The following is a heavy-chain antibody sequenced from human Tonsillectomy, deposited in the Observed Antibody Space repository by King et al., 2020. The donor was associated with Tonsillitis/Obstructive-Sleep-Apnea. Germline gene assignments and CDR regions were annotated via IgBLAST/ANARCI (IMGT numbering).Heavy chain of an antibody. D-gene: IGHD3-22*01. Sequence: VQLQESGPGLVKPSQTLSLTCTVSGGSISSGGYYWSWIRQHPGKGLEWIGYIYHSGSTSYNPSLKRRVTMSIDTSKNQFSLKLSSVTAADTAMYFCAKSDSIAYYYVEGWYFDLWGRGTLVSVSS. CDR1: GGSISSGGYY. J-gene: IGHJ2*01. CDR3: AKSDSIAYYYVEGWYFDL. CDR2: IYHSGST. V-gene: IGHV4-31*03.